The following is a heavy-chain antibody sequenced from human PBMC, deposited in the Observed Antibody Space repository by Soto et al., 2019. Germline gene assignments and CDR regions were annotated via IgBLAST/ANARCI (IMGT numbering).Heavy chain of an antibody. J-gene: IGHJ6*03. CDR1: GFTFSSYW. V-gene: IGHV3-7*04. Sequence: PGGSLRLSCAASGFTFSSYWMSWVRQAPGKGLEWEANIKQDGSEKYYVDSVKGRFTISRDNAKNSLYLQMNSLRAEDTAVYYWAGVSPPDDFYMDVWGKGTTVTVSS. D-gene: IGHD3-3*01. CDR3: AGVSPPDDFYMDV. CDR2: IKQDGSEK.